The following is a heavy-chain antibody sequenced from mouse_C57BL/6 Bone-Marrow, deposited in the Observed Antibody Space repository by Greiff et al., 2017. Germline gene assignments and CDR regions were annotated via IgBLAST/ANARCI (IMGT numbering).Heavy chain of an antibody. V-gene: IGHV7-3*01. J-gene: IGHJ4*01. CDR3: ARWGYYGPLYAMDY. CDR2: IRNKANGYTT. CDR1: GFTFTDYY. D-gene: IGHD1-1*01. Sequence: EVMLVESGGGLVQPGGSLSLSCAASGFTFTDYYMSWVRQPPGKALEWLGFIRNKANGYTTEYSASVKGRFTISRDNSQIILYLQMNALSAEDMATYYYARWGYYGPLYAMDYWGQGTSVTVSS.